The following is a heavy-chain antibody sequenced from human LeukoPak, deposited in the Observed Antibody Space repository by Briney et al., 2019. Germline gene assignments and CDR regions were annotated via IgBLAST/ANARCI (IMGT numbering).Heavy chain of an antibody. J-gene: IGHJ3*02. CDR3: ARESPSGSYENDAFDI. D-gene: IGHD1-26*01. V-gene: IGHV3-11*01. CDR2: ISSSGSTR. Sequence: PGGSLRLSCAASGFTFSDYYMSWIRQAPGKGLEWVSYISSSGSTRYYADSVKGRFTISRDTAKNTLYLQMNSLRAEDTAVYYCARESPSGSYENDAFDIWGQGTMVTVSS. CDR1: GFTFSDYY.